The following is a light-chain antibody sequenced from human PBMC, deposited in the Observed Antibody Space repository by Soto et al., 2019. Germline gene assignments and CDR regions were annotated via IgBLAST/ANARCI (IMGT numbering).Light chain of an antibody. CDR2: GAS. V-gene: IGKV3-20*01. Sequence: EIVLTQSPGTLSLSPGEGTTLSCRASQSVSSSLAWYQQKRGQAPRLLIHGASSKATGIPARFSSSGSGTDFTLTISRLEPEEFAVYDCQQYGGSPRTFGQGTKVEVK. CDR3: QQYGGSPRT. CDR1: QSVSSS. J-gene: IGKJ1*01.